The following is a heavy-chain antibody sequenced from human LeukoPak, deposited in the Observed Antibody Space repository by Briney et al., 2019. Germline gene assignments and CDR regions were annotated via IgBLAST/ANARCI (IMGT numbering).Heavy chain of an antibody. V-gene: IGHV1-69*13. Sequence: SVKVSCKASGGTFSSYAISWVRQAPGQGLEWMGGIIPIFGTANYAQKFQGRVTITADESTSTAYTELSSLRSEDTAVYYCARSRLAARPDYFDYWGQGTLVTVSS. CDR3: ARSRLAARPDYFDY. D-gene: IGHD6-6*01. CDR2: IIPIFGTA. J-gene: IGHJ4*02. CDR1: GGTFSSYA.